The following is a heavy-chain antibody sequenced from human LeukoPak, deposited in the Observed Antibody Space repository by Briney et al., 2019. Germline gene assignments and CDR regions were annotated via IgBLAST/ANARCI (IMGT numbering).Heavy chain of an antibody. D-gene: IGHD2-21*01. CDR3: ARGYSSDN. CDR2: IYSGGST. CDR1: GFTVSSNY. V-gene: IGHV3-66*01. J-gene: IGHJ4*02. Sequence: QPGGSLRLSGAASGFTVSSNYMSWVRQAPGKGLEWVSVIYSGGSTYYADSVKGRFTISRDNSKNTLNLQMNSLRAEDAAVYYCARGYSSDNWGQGTLVTVSS.